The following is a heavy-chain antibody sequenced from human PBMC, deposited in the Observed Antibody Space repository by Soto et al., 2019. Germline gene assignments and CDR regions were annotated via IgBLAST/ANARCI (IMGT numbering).Heavy chain of an antibody. CDR1: GFTFTSSA. CDR2: IVVGSGNT. Sequence: ASVKVSCKASGFTFTSSAMQWVRQARGQRLERKGWIVVGSGNTNYAQKFKERVTITRDMSTSTAYKELSSLRSEDTAVYYCAAVGNVRRYSLSSYGMDVWGQGTTVTVSS. CDR3: AAVGNVRRYSLSSYGMDV. D-gene: IGHD3-9*01. J-gene: IGHJ6*02. V-gene: IGHV1-58*02.